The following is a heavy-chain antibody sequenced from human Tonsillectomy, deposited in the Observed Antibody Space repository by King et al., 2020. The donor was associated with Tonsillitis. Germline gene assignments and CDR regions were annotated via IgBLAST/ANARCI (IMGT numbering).Heavy chain of an antibody. Sequence: QLQESGPGLVKPSQTLSLTCTVSGGSISSGGYYWSWIRQHPGKGLEWIGYTYYSGSPYYNPSLKSRVTIYVDTSKNQFSLKLSSVTAADTAVYYCARSNYYDSSGIDYWGQGTLVTVSS. J-gene: IGHJ4*02. V-gene: IGHV4-31*03. CDR2: TYYSGSP. CDR1: GGSISSGGYY. D-gene: IGHD3-22*01. CDR3: ARSNYYDSSGIDY.